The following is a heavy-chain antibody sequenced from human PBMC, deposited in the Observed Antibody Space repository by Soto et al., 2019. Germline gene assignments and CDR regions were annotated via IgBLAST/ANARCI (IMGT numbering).Heavy chain of an antibody. Sequence: QVQLQESGPGLVKPSQTLSLTCTVSGGSISSGGYYWSWIRQHPGKGLEWIGYIYYSGSTYYNPSLKSRVTLTVDTSKNQFSLKLSSVTAAETAVYYCARAYSSSWGLDYWGQGTLVTVSS. CDR2: IYYSGST. J-gene: IGHJ4*02. D-gene: IGHD6-13*01. V-gene: IGHV4-31*03. CDR1: GGSISSGGYY. CDR3: ARAYSSSWGLDY.